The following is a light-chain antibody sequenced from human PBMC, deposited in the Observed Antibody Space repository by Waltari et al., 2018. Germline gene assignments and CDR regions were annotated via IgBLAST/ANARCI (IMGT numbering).Light chain of an antibody. CDR2: GSF. J-gene: IGKJ2*04. CDR3: LQTYTAPGS. V-gene: IGKV1-39*01. CDR1: RTINTY. Sequence: DIQMTHSPSSLAASIGDRVTLTCRASRTINTYLSWYQQKVGKAPAPLVYGSFNLQSGVPSRFSGHGSGTEFTLTISSLQPEDFATYFCLQTYTAPGSFGQGTKLEI.